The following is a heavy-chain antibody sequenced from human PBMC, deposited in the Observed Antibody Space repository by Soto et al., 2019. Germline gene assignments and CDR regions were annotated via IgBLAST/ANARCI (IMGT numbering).Heavy chain of an antibody. CDR1: GYTFTNNY. J-gene: IGHJ6*02. CDR2: INPSDGRS. Sequence: QVQLVQSGAEVKKPGASMMFSCKASGYTFTNNYMHWVRQAPGQGLEWMGIINPSDGRSSYAQKFHGRGTMTRDTSTSTVYMKLSSLGSEDTAVYYWTRSGMTMVTMNFYYYCMDVWGQGTTVTVSS. CDR3: TRSGMTMVTMNFYYYCMDV. V-gene: IGHV1-46*03. D-gene: IGHD4-17*01.